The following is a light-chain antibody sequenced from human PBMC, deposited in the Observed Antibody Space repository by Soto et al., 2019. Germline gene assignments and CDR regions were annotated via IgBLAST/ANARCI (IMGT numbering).Light chain of an antibody. V-gene: IGKV2-28*01. CDR3: VQALLAPLL. CDR2: LGS. J-gene: IGKJ4*01. Sequence: DVVMTQSPLSLPVTPGEPASISCRSSQSLLHSDGYNHLDWFLQRPGQSPQVLIYLGSNRAPGVPDRFIGGGSGKEFTLKISRVKAEDVGVFYLVQALLAPLLFRGGTKVEIK. CDR1: QSLLHSDGYNH.